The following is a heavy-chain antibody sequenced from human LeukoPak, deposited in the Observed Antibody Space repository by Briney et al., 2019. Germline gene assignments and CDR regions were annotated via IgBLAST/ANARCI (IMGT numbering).Heavy chain of an antibody. V-gene: IGHV3-23*01. CDR1: GFAVDTNY. CDR2: ISGSGGST. D-gene: IGHD4-11*01. Sequence: GGSLRLSCVASGFAVDTNYMNWVRQAPGKGLEWVSAISGSGGSTYYADSVKGRFTISRDNSKNTLYLQMNSLRAEDTAVYYCAKDRPFTVTTPNWFDPWGQGTLVTVSS. J-gene: IGHJ5*02. CDR3: AKDRPFTVTTPNWFDP.